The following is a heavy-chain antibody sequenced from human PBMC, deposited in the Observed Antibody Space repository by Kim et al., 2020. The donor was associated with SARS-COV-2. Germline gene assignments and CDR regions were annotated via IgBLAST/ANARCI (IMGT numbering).Heavy chain of an antibody. CDR3: ARAEEIVVVPAASQKYYYYYYGMVV. Sequence: GGSLRLSCAASGFTFSSYSMNWVRQAPGKGLEWVAVISNSSSYIYYADSVKGRFTISRDNAKNSLYLQMNSLRAEDTAVYYCARAEEIVVVPAASQKYYYYYYGMVVWGEGNTVTVSS. CDR2: ISNSSSYI. V-gene: IGHV3-21*01. D-gene: IGHD2-2*01. J-gene: IGHJ6*02. CDR1: GFTFSSYS.